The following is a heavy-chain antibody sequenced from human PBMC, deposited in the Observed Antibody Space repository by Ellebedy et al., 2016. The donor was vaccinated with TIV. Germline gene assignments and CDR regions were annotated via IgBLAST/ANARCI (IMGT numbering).Heavy chain of an antibody. CDR1: GFTFSSFV. CDR2: ISGSDDSI. CDR3: AKDFGDHTGRDNAFHI. J-gene: IGHJ3*02. D-gene: IGHD2-8*02. Sequence: PGGSLRLSCAASGFTFSSFVMSWVRQSPGKGLEWVSAISGSDDSIYHADSVRGRFTISRDNSKNTVFLEMSSLRADDTAVYYCAKDFGDHTGRDNAFHIWGQGTMVTVSS. V-gene: IGHV3-23*01.